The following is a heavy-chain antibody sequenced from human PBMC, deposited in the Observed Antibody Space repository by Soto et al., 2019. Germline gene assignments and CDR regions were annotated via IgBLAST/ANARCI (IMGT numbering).Heavy chain of an antibody. V-gene: IGHV3-23*01. CDR1: GFAFRNFA. D-gene: IGHD2-15*01. CDR3: AKAASCSSGGCFAIFDS. CDR2: ISATGGST. Sequence: GGSMRLSCTASGFAFRNFAVNWVLRATGRGLERVSAISATGGSTYYAASLTGRFTISRDNSKNPLYLQISSLSAEDQGMYCCAKAASCSSGGCFAIFDSWGQGALVTVS. J-gene: IGHJ4*02.